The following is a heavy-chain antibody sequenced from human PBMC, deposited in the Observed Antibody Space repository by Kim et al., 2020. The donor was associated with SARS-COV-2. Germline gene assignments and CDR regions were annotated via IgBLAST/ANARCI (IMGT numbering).Heavy chain of an antibody. CDR3: TTDDLVYCSGGSCYSTFRY. D-gene: IGHD2-15*01. V-gene: IGHV3-15*01. CDR2: IKRKTDGGTT. J-gene: IGHJ4*02. Sequence: GGSLRLSCAASGFTFSNAWMSWVRQAPGKGLEWVGRIKRKTDGGTTDYAAPVKGRFTISREDSKNTLYLQMNSLKTEDTAMYYCTTDDLVYCSGGSCYSTFRYWGQGTLVTVSS. CDR1: GFTFSNAW.